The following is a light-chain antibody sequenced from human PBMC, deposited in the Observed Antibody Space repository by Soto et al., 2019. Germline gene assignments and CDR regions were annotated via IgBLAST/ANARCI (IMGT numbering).Light chain of an antibody. CDR1: QSVSSSY. CDR3: QQYGSSPFT. CDR2: GAS. J-gene: IGKJ3*01. V-gene: IGKV3-20*01. Sequence: IVFTQSPGTRSLSPGERATLSCRASQSVSSSYLAWYQQKPGQAPRLLIYGASSRATGIPDRISGSGSGTDFTLTISRLEPEDFAVYYCQQYGSSPFTFGPGTNVDI.